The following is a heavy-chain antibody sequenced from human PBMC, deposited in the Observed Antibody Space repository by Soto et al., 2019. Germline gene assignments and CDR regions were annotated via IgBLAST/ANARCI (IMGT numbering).Heavy chain of an antibody. CDR3: AIHRNTYYDILTGYYTPRSFDY. CDR1: GGSISSGGYY. CDR2: IYYSGST. Sequence: TLSLTCTVSGGSISSGGYYWSWIRQHPGKGLEWIGYIYYSGSTYYNPSLKSRVTISVDTSKNQFSLKLSSVTAADTAVYYCAIHRNTYYDILTGYYTPRSFDYWGQGTLVTVSS. J-gene: IGHJ4*02. V-gene: IGHV4-31*03. D-gene: IGHD3-9*01.